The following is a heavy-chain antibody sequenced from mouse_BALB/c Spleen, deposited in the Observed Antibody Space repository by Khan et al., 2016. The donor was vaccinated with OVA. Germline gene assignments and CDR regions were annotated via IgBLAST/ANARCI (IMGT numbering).Heavy chain of an antibody. CDR1: GYTFTSYW. J-gene: IGHJ3*01. CDR2: IFPGTGTT. D-gene: IGHD2-1*01. V-gene: IGHV1S132*01. CDR3: ARGYFGNYEFAN. Sequence: QVRLQQSGAELVKPGASVKLSCKTSGYTFTSYWIQWVKQRPGQGLGWIGQIFPGTGTTYYNENFKGKATLTVDTSSNTAYMQFSSLTSEDSAVYFFARGYFGNYEFANWGQGTLVTVSP.